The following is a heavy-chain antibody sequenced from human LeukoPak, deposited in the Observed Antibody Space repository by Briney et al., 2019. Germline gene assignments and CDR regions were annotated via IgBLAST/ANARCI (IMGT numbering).Heavy chain of an antibody. CDR2: ISSSSSYI. CDR1: GLTFSTYS. Sequence: GGSLRLSCAASGLTFSTYSMNWVRQAPGTGLEWVSSISSSSSYIYYADSLKGRFTISRDNAKNSLYLQMNSLRAEDTAVYYCARAEEYYDILTGYYSGSYYFDYWGQGTLVTVSS. V-gene: IGHV3-21*01. D-gene: IGHD3-9*01. CDR3: ARAEEYYDILTGYYSGSYYFDY. J-gene: IGHJ4*02.